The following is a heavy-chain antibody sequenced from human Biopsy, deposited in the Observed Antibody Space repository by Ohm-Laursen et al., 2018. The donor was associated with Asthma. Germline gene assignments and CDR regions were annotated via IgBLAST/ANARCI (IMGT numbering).Heavy chain of an antibody. V-gene: IGHV1-3*04. CDR1: GYNFISFA. CDR3: ARTYYDFLTGQVKDVFGV. J-gene: IGHJ3*01. CDR2: VNTGNGDT. Sequence: GASVKVSCKASGYNFISFAIPWVRQAPGQRLEWMGWVNTGNGDTKYSQKFQGRVTITRDTSPSTAYMELRSLRSEDTATYYCARTYYDFLTGQVKDVFGVWGQGTMVTVSS. D-gene: IGHD3-9*01.